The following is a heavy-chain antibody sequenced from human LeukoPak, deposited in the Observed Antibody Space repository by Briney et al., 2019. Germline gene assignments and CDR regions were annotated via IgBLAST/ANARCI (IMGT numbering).Heavy chain of an antibody. J-gene: IGHJ3*02. CDR2: IYSGGST. Sequence: PGGSLRLSCAASGFTFSSYGMHWVRQAPGKGLEWVSVIYSGGSTYYADSVKGRFTISRDNSKNTLYLQMNSLRAEDTAVYYCARDGGYDILTGYYVGAFDIWGQGTMVTVSS. D-gene: IGHD3-9*01. CDR1: GFTFSSYG. CDR3: ARDGGYDILTGYYVGAFDI. V-gene: IGHV3-53*01.